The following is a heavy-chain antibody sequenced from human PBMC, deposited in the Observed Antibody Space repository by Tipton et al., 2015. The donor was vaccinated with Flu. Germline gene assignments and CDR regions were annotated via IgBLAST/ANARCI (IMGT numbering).Heavy chain of an antibody. D-gene: IGHD6-19*01. CDR2: ISGSGGST. CDR3: AKDRVISSGWSDY. J-gene: IGHJ4*02. Sequence: SLRLSCAASGFTFSSYAMSWVRQAPGKGLEWVSAISGSGGSTYYADSVKGRFTISRDNSKNTLYLQMNSLRAEDTAVYYCAKDRVISSGWSDYWGQGTLVTVSS. CDR1: GFTFSSYA. V-gene: IGHV3-23*01.